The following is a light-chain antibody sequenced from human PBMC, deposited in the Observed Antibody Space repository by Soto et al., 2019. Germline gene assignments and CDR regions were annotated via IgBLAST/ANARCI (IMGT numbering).Light chain of an antibody. CDR3: QQYNSYSRT. CDR1: QSISSW. J-gene: IGKJ3*01. CDR2: DAS. V-gene: IGKV1-5*01. Sequence: DIQMTQSPSTLSASVGDRVTITCRASQSISSWLAWYQQKPGKAPKLLIYDASSLESGVPSWFSGSGSGTEFTLTISSLQPDDFATYYCQQYNSYSRTFGPGTKVDIK.